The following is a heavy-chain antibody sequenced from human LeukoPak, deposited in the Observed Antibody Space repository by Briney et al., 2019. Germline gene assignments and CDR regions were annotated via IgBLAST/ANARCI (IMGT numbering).Heavy chain of an antibody. J-gene: IGHJ4*02. D-gene: IGHD3/OR15-3a*01. CDR1: GVSISSSNSY. V-gene: IGHV4-39*01. CDR3: ARQTGSGLFILP. Sequence: SETLSLTCTVSGVSISSSNSYWGWIRQPPGKGLEWFGSIYYSGNTYYNASLKSQVSISIDTSKNQFSLRLTSVTAADTAVYYCARQTGSGLFILPGGQGTLVTVSS. CDR2: IYYSGNT.